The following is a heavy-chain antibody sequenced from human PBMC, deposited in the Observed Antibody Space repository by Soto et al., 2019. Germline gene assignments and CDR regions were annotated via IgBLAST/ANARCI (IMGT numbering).Heavy chain of an antibody. Sequence: QVQLVESGGGVVQPGRSLRLSCAASGFTFISYAMHWVRLATVKGLEWGAVISYDGSNKYYADSVQGRFTISRDNSKNKLYLQMNSLKAEDTAVYYCARSPKTPLVVVTFLGYWGQGTLVTVSS. V-gene: IGHV3-30-3*01. J-gene: IGHJ4*02. D-gene: IGHD3-22*01. CDR2: ISYDGSNK. CDR1: GFTFISYA. CDR3: ARSPKTPLVVVTFLGY.